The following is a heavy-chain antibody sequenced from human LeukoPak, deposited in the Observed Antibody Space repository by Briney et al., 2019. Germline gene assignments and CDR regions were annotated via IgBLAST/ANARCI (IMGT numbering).Heavy chain of an antibody. Sequence: SETLSLTCTVSGGSISSSGYYWGWIRQPAGKGLEWIGRIYTSGSTNYNPSLKSRVTMSLDTSKSQFSLKLSSVTAADTAVYYCATLYRSSWFDYWGQGTLVTVSS. CDR3: ATLYRSSWFDY. CDR2: IYTSGST. V-gene: IGHV4-61*02. D-gene: IGHD6-13*01. CDR1: GGSISSSGYY. J-gene: IGHJ4*02.